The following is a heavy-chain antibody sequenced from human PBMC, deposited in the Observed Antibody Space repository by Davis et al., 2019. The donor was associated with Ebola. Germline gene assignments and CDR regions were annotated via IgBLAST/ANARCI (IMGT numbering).Heavy chain of an antibody. CDR3: ARGGLPAAQDY. D-gene: IGHD2-2*01. CDR1: GFTFSNTW. J-gene: IGHJ4*02. Sequence: GSLRLSCAASGFTFSNTWMHWVRQAPGKGLVWVSRINSDGTTTSYADSVKGRFTISRDNAKNTLYLQMNSLRVEDTAVYYCARGGLPAAQDYWGQGTLVTVSS. CDR2: INSDGTTT. V-gene: IGHV3-74*01.